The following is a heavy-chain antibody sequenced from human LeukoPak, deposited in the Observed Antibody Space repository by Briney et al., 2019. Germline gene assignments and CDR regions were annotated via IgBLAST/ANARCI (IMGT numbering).Heavy chain of an antibody. V-gene: IGHV1-46*01. CDR2: INPSGGST. CDR1: GYTFTSYY. CDR3: ASSHCSSTSRYNPVDY. J-gene: IGHJ4*02. Sequence: VASVKVSCKASGYTFTSYYMHWVRQAPGQGLEWMGIINPSGGSTSYAQKFQGRVTMTRDTSTSTVYMELSSLRSEDTAVYYCASSHCSSTSRYNPVDYWGQGTLVTVSS. D-gene: IGHD2-2*02.